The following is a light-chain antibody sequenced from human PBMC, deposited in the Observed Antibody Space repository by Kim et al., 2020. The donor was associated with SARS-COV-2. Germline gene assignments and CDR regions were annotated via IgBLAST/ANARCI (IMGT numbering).Light chain of an antibody. Sequence: SYELTQPPSVSLSPGQTASITCSGEKLGDRYTSWYQQKPGQSPVLVIYQDTKRPSGIPERFSGSNSGKTATLTISGTQAMDEADYYCQAWDSSTAPYVFGTGTQLTVL. CDR1: KLGDRY. CDR2: QDT. J-gene: IGLJ1*01. V-gene: IGLV3-1*01. CDR3: QAWDSSTAPYV.